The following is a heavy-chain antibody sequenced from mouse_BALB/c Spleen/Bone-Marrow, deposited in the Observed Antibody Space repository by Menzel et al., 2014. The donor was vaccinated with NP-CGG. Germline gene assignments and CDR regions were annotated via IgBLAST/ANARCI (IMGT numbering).Heavy chain of an antibody. CDR3: ARSRLRGYYFDY. CDR1: GFTFSSFG. V-gene: IGHV5-17*02. D-gene: IGHD3-2*02. J-gene: IGHJ2*01. CDR2: ISSGSSTI. Sequence: EVQGVESGGGLVQPGGSRKLSCAASGFTFSSFGMHWVRQAPEKGLEWVAYISSGSSTIYYADTLKGRFTISRDNPKNTLFLQMTSLRSEDTAMYYCARSRLRGYYFDYWDQGTTLTVSS.